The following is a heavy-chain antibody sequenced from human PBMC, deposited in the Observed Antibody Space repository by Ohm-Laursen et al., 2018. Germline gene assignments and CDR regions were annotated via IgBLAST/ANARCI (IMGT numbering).Heavy chain of an antibody. D-gene: IGHD4/OR15-4a*01. J-gene: IGHJ6*02. CDR1: GYTFTSYY. V-gene: IGHV1-46*01. CDR2: INPSGGST. Sequence: GASVKVSCKASGYTFTSYYMHWVRQAPGQGLEWMGIINPSGGSTSYAQKFQGRVTMTRDTSTSTVYMELSSLRSEDTAVYYCARDGPREGATTKNYYYGMDVWGQGTTVTVSS. CDR3: ARDGPREGATTKNYYYGMDV.